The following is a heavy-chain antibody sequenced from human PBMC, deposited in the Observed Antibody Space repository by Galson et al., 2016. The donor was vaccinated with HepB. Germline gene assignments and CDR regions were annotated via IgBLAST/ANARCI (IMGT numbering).Heavy chain of an antibody. CDR3: AGYGGNSV. V-gene: IGHV3-53*01. CDR1: GFTVSDNH. J-gene: IGHJ4*02. CDR2: IFGRGNT. Sequence: SLRLSCAAAGFTVSDNHVTWIRQAPGKGLECVSVIFGRGNTYYADSVEGRFTISRDNARNTVYLQMNSRRTEDTAVYYCAGYGGNSVWGQGTLVTVSS. D-gene: IGHD4-23*01.